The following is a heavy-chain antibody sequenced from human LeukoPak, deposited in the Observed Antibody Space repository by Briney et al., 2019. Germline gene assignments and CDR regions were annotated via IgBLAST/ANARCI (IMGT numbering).Heavy chain of an antibody. Sequence: PGGSLRLSCAASGFTFSSYGMHWVRQAPGKGLEWVAVISYDGSNKYYADSVKGRFTISRDNSKNTLYLQMNSLRAEDTAVYYCAKDGITYYYDSSGYIDYWGQGTLVTVSS. V-gene: IGHV3-30*18. D-gene: IGHD3-22*01. CDR1: GFTFSSYG. CDR2: ISYDGSNK. J-gene: IGHJ4*02. CDR3: AKDGITYYYDSSGYIDY.